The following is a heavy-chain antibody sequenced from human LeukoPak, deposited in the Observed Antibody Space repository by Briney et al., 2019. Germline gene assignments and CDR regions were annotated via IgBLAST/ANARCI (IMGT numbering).Heavy chain of an antibody. J-gene: IGHJ4*02. V-gene: IGHV3-74*03. CDR3: ARDLGTATPLDY. Sequence: GGSLRLSCAASGFSFSNYWMHWVRQAPGKGLVWVSRIDYDGTTTKYADSVKGRFTISRDNTENTLYLQMNSLRAEDTAVYYCARDLGTATPLDYRGQATLVAVSS. D-gene: IGHD2-15*01. CDR2: IDYDGTTT. CDR1: GFSFSNYW.